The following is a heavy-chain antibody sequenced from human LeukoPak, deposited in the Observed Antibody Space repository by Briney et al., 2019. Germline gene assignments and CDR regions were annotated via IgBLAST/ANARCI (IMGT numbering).Heavy chain of an antibody. Sequence: GGSLRLSCAASGFTFSSHGMHWVRQAPGKGLEWVAVISFDGGNKYYADSVKGRFTISRDNSKNTLYLQLNSLRAEDTAVYYCASTRSSDFDYWGQGTLVTVSS. CDR1: GFTFSSHG. V-gene: IGHV3-30*03. CDR3: ASTRSSDFDY. J-gene: IGHJ4*02. CDR2: ISFDGGNK. D-gene: IGHD6-6*01.